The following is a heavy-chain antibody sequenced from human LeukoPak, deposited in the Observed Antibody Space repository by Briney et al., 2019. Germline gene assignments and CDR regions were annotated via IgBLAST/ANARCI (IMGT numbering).Heavy chain of an antibody. Sequence: GSLRLSCAASGFTFSSYGMHWVRQAPGKGLEWVAVIWYDGSNKYYADSVKGRFTISRDNSKNTLYLQMNSLRAEDTAVYYCARDTSPRIAAIDIWGQGTMVTVSS. J-gene: IGHJ3*02. D-gene: IGHD6-13*01. CDR2: IWYDGSNK. CDR3: ARDTSPRIAAIDI. V-gene: IGHV3-33*01. CDR1: GFTFSSYG.